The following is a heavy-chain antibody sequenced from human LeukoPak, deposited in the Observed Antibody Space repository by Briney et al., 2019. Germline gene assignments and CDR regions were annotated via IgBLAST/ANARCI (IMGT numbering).Heavy chain of an antibody. CDR1: GGSFSGYY. CDR2: INHSGST. CDR3: ARGYSGYDY. J-gene: IGHJ4*02. V-gene: IGHV4-34*01. D-gene: IGHD5-12*01. Sequence: SETLSLTXAVYGGSFSGYYWSWIRQPPGKGLEWIGEINHSGSTNYNPSLKSRVTISVDTSKNQFSLKLSSVTAADTVVYYCARGYSGYDYWGQGTLVTVSS.